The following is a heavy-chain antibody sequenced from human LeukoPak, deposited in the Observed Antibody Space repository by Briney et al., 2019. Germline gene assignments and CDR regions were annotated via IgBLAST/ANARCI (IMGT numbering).Heavy chain of an antibody. Sequence: AASVKVSCKASGGTFSSYAISWVRQAPGQGLEWMGGIIPIFGTANYAQKFQGRVTITTDESTSTAYMELSSLRSEDTAVYYCARELRYCSSTSCQSHLDYWGRGTLVTVSS. CDR2: IIPIFGTA. D-gene: IGHD2-2*01. CDR1: GGTFSSYA. CDR3: ARELRYCSSTSCQSHLDY. J-gene: IGHJ4*02. V-gene: IGHV1-69*05.